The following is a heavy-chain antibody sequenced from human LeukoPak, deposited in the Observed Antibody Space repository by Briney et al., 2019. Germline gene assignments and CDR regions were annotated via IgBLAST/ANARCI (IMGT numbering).Heavy chain of an antibody. Sequence: GGSLRLSCAASGFTFSSYSMNWVRQAPGKGLEWVSSISSSSSYIYYADSVKGRFTIPRDNAKNSLYLQMNSLRAEDTAVYYCARDDPTPSSYYYDSSGYGDWWGQGTLVTVSS. D-gene: IGHD3-22*01. CDR1: GFTFSSYS. CDR3: ARDDPTPSSYYYDSSGYGDW. CDR2: ISSSSSYI. J-gene: IGHJ4*02. V-gene: IGHV3-21*01.